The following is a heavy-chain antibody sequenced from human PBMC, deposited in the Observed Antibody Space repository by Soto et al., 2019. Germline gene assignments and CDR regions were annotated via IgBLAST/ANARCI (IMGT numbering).Heavy chain of an antibody. Sequence: QVQVQESGPGLVKPSGTLSLTCAVSGGSINKNWWSWVRQPTGKGLEWIGEIYQTGSINYNPSLRSRVTISVDKSKNQLSLKVDSVTAADTAFYYCVRGNDNYDFWNNWSLDPWGQGTLVTVSS. CDR2: IYQTGSI. CDR3: VRGNDNYDFWNNWSLDP. V-gene: IGHV4-4*02. J-gene: IGHJ5*02. D-gene: IGHD3-3*01. CDR1: GGSINKNW.